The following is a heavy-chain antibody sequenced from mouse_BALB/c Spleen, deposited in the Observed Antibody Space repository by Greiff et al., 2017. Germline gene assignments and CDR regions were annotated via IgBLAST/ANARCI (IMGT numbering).Heavy chain of an antibody. Sequence: VQLQQSGAELMKPGASVKISCKATGYTFSSYWIEWVKQRPGHGLEWIGEILPGSGSTNYNEKFKGKATFTADTSSNTAYMQLSSLTSEDSAVYYCASSYGKRAYWGQGTLVTVSA. J-gene: IGHJ3*01. CDR2: ILPGSGST. CDR1: GYTFSSYW. V-gene: IGHV1-9*01. D-gene: IGHD2-1*01. CDR3: ASSYGKRAY.